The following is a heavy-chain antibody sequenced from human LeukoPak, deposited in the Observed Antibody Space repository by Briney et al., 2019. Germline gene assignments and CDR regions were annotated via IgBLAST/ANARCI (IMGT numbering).Heavy chain of an antibody. CDR3: ARGYDYVWGSYPSYFDY. CDR2: LYYSDNTYDNPSVSSGNT. V-gene: IGHV4-39*01. Sequence: SETLSLTCTVSGGSISDTSDFWGWIRQPPGKGLEWIGSLYYSDNTYDNPSVSSGNTYYNPSLKSRVTISVDTSKNQFSLKLSSVTAADTAVYYCARGYDYVWGSYPSYFDYWGQGTLVTVSS. J-gene: IGHJ4*02. CDR1: GGSISDTSDF. D-gene: IGHD3-16*02.